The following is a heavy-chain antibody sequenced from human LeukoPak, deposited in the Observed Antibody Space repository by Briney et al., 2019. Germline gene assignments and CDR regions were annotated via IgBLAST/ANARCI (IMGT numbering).Heavy chain of an antibody. V-gene: IGHV7-4-1*02. CDR1: GYAFTSYA. CDR2: INTNTGNP. Sequence: ATVKVSCKASGYAFTSYAMNWVRQAPGQGLGWMGWINTNTGNPTYAQGFTGRFVFSLDTSVGTAYLQISSLKAEDTAVYYCARALSWSSGWSYYYYYMDVWGKGTTVTVSS. J-gene: IGHJ6*03. CDR3: ARALSWSSGWSYYYYYMDV. D-gene: IGHD6-19*01.